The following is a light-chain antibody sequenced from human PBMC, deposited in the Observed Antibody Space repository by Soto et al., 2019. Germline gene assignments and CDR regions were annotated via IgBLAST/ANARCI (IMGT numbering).Light chain of an antibody. CDR3: QQYGSSPLT. Sequence: EIVLTQSPGTLSLSPGKRATLSCRASQSVSSNYLAWYQQQPGQDPRLIIYGAYSRATGIPDRFSGSGSGTDFTLTIRSLEPEEIAVYYCQQYGSSPLTFGGGTQVDIK. V-gene: IGKV3-20*01. CDR1: QSVSSNY. J-gene: IGKJ4*01. CDR2: GAY.